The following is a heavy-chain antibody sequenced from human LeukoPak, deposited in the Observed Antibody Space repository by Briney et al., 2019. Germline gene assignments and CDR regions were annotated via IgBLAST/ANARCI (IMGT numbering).Heavy chain of an antibody. CDR3: ARASGIAARPRRAAGTRIFDY. D-gene: IGHD6-6*01. J-gene: IGHJ4*02. Sequence: SETLSLTCAVYGGSFSGYYWSWIRQPPGKGLEWIGEINHSGSTNYNPSLKSRVTISVDTSKNQFSLKLSSVTAADTAVYYCARASGIAARPRRAAGTRIFDYWGQGTLVTVSS. CDR1: GGSFSGYY. V-gene: IGHV4-34*01. CDR2: INHSGST.